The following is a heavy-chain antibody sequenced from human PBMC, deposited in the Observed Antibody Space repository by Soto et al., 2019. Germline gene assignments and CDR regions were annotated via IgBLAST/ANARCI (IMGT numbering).Heavy chain of an antibody. CDR1: GFTFSSYW. CDR2: INSDGSSI. V-gene: IGHV3-74*01. Sequence: EVQLVESGGGLVQPGGSLRLSCATSGFTFSSYWMHWVRQAPGKGLVWVSRINSDGSSISYADSVKGRFTISTDNAKNTVYLQMNSLRVEDTSVYLCERGGGTGIFDYWGQGTLVTVAS. CDR3: ERGGGTGIFDY. J-gene: IGHJ4*02. D-gene: IGHD3-16*01.